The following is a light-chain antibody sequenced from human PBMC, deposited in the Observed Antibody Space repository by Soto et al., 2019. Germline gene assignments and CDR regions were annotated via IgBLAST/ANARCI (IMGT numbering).Light chain of an antibody. CDR2: EGG. CDR3: CSFAGGSTYV. CDR1: SSDVGSYNL. Sequence: QSALTQPASVSGSPGQSITLSCTGTSSDVGSYNLVSWYQQHPGKAPKLMISEGGKRPSGVSHRFSGSKSGNAASLTISGLQAEDEADYYCCSFAGGSTYVFGTGTKLTVL. J-gene: IGLJ1*01. V-gene: IGLV2-23*01.